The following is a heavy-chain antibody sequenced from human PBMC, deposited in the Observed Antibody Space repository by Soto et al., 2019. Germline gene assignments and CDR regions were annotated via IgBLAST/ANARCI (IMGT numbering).Heavy chain of an antibody. CDR3: AKPPPWGGYYSHFDF. J-gene: IGHJ4*02. D-gene: IGHD3-3*01. V-gene: IGHV4-4*07. CDR2: IYDSGST. Sequence: QVLLQESSPRLVKPSETLSLTCTVSDGSISSYYWTWIRQSAGKGLEWIGRIYDSGSTNYNPSLKSRVTLSVDRAKKNFSLKLTSVTAADTAVYYCAKPPPWGGYYSHFDFWGQGSLVTVSS. CDR1: DGSISSYY.